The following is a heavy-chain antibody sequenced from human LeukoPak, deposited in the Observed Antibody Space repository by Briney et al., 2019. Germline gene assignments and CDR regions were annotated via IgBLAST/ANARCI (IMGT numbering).Heavy chain of an antibody. Sequence: PSETLSLTCTVSGGSISSYYWSWIRQPPGKGLEWIGYIYYSGSTSYNPSLKSRVTISVDTSKNQFSLKLSSVTAADTAVYYCARGPYDSSGYYYFDHWGQGTLVTVSS. J-gene: IGHJ4*02. V-gene: IGHV4-59*01. CDR2: IYYSGST. CDR3: ARGPYDSSGYYYFDH. CDR1: GGSISSYY. D-gene: IGHD3-22*01.